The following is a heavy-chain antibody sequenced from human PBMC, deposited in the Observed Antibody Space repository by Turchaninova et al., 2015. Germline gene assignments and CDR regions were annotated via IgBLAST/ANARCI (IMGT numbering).Heavy chain of an antibody. CDR1: GFTVSSDY. CDR2: IYSDGST. Sequence: HLGGSLRLSCAASGFTVSSDYMTWVRQAPGKGLEWVSAIYSDGSTHYADSVKGRFTISRDNSKNTFYLQMNSLRAEDTAVYFCARVGYYKNGGWFDSWGQGTQVTVSS. V-gene: IGHV3-53*01. CDR3: ARVGYYKNGGWFDS. D-gene: IGHD1-26*01. J-gene: IGHJ5*01.